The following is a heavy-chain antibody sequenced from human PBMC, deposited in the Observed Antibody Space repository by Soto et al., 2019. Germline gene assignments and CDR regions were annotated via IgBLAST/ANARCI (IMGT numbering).Heavy chain of an antibody. Sequence: GGSLRLSCAASGFTFSSYAMHWVRQAPGKGLEWVAVISYDGSNKYYADSVKGRFTISRDNSKNTLYLQMNSLRAGDTAVYYCARAGGYRYYYYYYGMDVWGQGTTVTVSS. CDR3: ARAGGYRYYYYYYGMDV. CDR2: ISYDGSNK. J-gene: IGHJ6*02. V-gene: IGHV3-30-3*01. D-gene: IGHD3-16*01. CDR1: GFTFSSYA.